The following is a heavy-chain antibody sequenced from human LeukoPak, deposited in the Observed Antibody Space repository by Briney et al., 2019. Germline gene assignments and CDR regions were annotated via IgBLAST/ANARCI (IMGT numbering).Heavy chain of an antibody. Sequence: GGSLRLSCEASGLTFSRYAMHWVRQVPGKGLEWVAVISNDGNDKYYSDSVRGRFTISRDNSKSTLFLQMNSLRAEGTAVYYCARTERYYYDNSGNYYDLGGPHFDSWGQGTLVTVSS. CDR1: GLTFSRYA. V-gene: IGHV3-30*03. CDR2: ISNDGNDK. CDR3: ARTERYYYDNSGNYYDLGGPHFDS. J-gene: IGHJ4*02. D-gene: IGHD3-22*01.